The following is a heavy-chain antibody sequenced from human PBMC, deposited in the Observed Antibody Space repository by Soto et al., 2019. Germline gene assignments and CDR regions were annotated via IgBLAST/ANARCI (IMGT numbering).Heavy chain of an antibody. V-gene: IGHV3-23*01. Sequence: DVQLLESRGGLVQPEGSLRLSCAASGFTFSSYAMGWVRQGPGKGLEWVAVASIGGSTHYADSVRGRFTISRDNSKNTLSLQMNSLTAEDTAVYFCAKRRGAGGHFDYWGQGALVTVSS. D-gene: IGHD2-15*01. CDR2: ASIGGST. CDR3: AKRRGAGGHFDY. CDR1: GFTFSSYA. J-gene: IGHJ4*02.